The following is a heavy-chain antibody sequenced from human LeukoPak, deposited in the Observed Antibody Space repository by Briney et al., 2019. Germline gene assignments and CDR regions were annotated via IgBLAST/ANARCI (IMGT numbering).Heavy chain of an antibody. V-gene: IGHV3-30*18. Sequence: GGSLRLSCAAPGFTFSSYGMHWVRQAPGKGLEWVAVISYDGSNKYYADSVKGRFTISRDNSKNTLYLQMNSLRAEDTAVYYCAKDLYSYGPDYWGQGTLVTVSS. D-gene: IGHD5-18*01. CDR1: GFTFSSYG. J-gene: IGHJ4*02. CDR3: AKDLYSYGPDY. CDR2: ISYDGSNK.